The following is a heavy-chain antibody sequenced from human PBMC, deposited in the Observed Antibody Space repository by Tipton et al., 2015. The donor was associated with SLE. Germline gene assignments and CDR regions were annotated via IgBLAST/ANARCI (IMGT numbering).Heavy chain of an antibody. J-gene: IGHJ4*02. D-gene: IGHD2-8*02. Sequence: SLRLSCEASGFTFSSYGTHWVRQAPGKGPEWVAAIWYDGGNKYYADSVKGRFTISRDNSKNTLNLQMNSLRAEDTAMYYCAKGPLVGQDYFDYWGQGTLVTVSS. CDR2: IWYDGGNK. CDR1: GFTFSSYG. V-gene: IGHV3-33*08. CDR3: AKGPLVGQDYFDY.